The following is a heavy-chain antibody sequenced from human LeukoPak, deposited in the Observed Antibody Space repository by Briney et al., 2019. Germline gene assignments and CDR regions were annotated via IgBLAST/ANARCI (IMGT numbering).Heavy chain of an antibody. J-gene: IGHJ4*02. Sequence: PGGSLRLSCAASGVTFSSYAMSWARHAPGKGLEWVSAITNSGGSTYYADPVKGRFTISRDNSKSTLYLQMNSLTAEDTAVYYCAKRYYYGSGSFDYWGQGTLVTVSS. CDR1: GVTFSSYA. V-gene: IGHV3-23*01. CDR2: ITNSGGST. CDR3: AKRYYYGSGSFDY. D-gene: IGHD3-10*01.